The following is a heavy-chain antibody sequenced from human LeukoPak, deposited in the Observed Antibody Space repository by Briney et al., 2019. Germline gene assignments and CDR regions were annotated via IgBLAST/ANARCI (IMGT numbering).Heavy chain of an antibody. Sequence: SETLSLTCTVSGGSISSYYWSWIRQPPGKGLEWIGYIYYSGSTNYNPSLMSRVTISVDTSKNQFSLKLSSVTAADTAVYYCARDGWYYDSSGPQGNGMDVWGQGTTVTVSS. D-gene: IGHD3-22*01. CDR2: IYYSGST. CDR1: GGSISSYY. V-gene: IGHV4-59*01. CDR3: ARDGWYYDSSGPQGNGMDV. J-gene: IGHJ6*02.